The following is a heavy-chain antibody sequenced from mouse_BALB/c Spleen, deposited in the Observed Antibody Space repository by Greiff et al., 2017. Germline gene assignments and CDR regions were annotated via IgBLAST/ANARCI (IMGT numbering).Heavy chain of an antibody. Sequence: VQLQQSGPGLVQPSQSLSITCTVSGFSLTSYGVHWVRQPPGKGLEWLGMIWGDGSTDYNSALKSRLSISKDNSKSQVFLKMNSLQTDDTARYYCARDPNYGSSHGAMDYWGQGTSVTVSS. V-gene: IGHV2-6-7*01. D-gene: IGHD1-1*01. CDR3: ARDPNYGSSHGAMDY. CDR2: IWGDGST. CDR1: GFSLTSYG. J-gene: IGHJ4*01.